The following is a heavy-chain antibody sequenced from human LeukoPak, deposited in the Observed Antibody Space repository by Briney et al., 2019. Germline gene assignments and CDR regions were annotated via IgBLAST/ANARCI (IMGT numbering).Heavy chain of an antibody. V-gene: IGHV5-51*01. D-gene: IGHD6-6*01. J-gene: IGHJ6*02. CDR3: ASPHMGSSLSDGMDV. CDR2: IYPGDSDT. CDR1: GYSFTSYW. Sequence: GESLKISCKGSGYSFTSYWIGWVRQMPGKGLEWMGIIYPGDSDTRYSPSFQGQVTISADKSISTAYLQWSSLKASDTAMYYCASPHMGSSLSDGMDVWGQGTTVTVSS.